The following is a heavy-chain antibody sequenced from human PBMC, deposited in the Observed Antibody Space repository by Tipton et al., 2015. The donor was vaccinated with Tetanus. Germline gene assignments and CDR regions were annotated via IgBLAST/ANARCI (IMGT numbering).Heavy chain of an antibody. Sequence: QLVQSGGEVKKPGESLKISCKGSGCIFNNYWIGWVRQMPGKGLEWTGIIYPGDSDTRYSQSFQGQVTISVDKSISTAYLQWSSLKASDTSMFYCARAHCSDGVCNFDYWGQGALVTVAS. D-gene: IGHD2-15*01. CDR2: IYPGDSDT. CDR1: GCIFNNYW. J-gene: IGHJ4*02. V-gene: IGHV5-51*01. CDR3: ARAHCSDGVCNFDY.